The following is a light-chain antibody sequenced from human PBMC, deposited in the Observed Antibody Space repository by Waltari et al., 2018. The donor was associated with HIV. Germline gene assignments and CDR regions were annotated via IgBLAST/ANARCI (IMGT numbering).Light chain of an antibody. Sequence: EFVLTQSPGTLSSSPGERATLSCRASQSVPNNDLAWYQKKVGQAPRLLIYGASTRATDIPSRFTGSGSGADFTLTITRLEPEDFAVYYCQRYGTSPQWTFGQGTKVEIK. CDR1: QSVPNND. CDR2: GAS. CDR3: QRYGTSPQWT. V-gene: IGKV3-20*01. J-gene: IGKJ1*01.